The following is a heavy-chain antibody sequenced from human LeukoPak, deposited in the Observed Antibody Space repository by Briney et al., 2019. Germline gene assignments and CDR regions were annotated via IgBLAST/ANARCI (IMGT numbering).Heavy chain of an antibody. J-gene: IGHJ4*02. V-gene: IGHV3-30*19. Sequence: GGSLRLSCAASGFIFSGYGMHWVRQAPGKGLEWVAVISYDGSNKYYADSVKGRFTISRDNSKNTLYLQMNSLRAEDTAVYYCARSSMYGDYYDYWGQGTLVTVSS. CDR3: ARSSMYGDYYDY. CDR2: ISYDGSNK. CDR1: GFIFSGYG. D-gene: IGHD3-10*02.